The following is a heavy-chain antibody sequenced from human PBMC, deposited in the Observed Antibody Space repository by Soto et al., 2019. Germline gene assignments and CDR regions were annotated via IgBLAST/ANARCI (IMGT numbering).Heavy chain of an antibody. CDR2: ISYDGSNK. J-gene: IGHJ4*02. CDR1: GFTFSSYA. Sequence: QVQLVESGGGVVQPGRSLSLSCAASGFTFSSYAMHWVRKAPGKGLEWVAVISYDGSNKYYADSVKGRFTISRDNSKNTLYLQMNSLRAEDTAVYYCARQSSGYYPDYWGQGTLVTVSS. D-gene: IGHD3-22*01. CDR3: ARQSSGYYPDY. V-gene: IGHV3-30-3*01.